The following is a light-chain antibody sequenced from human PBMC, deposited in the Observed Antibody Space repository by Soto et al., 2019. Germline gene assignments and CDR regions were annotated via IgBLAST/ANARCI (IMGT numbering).Light chain of an antibody. CDR3: AAWDDSLIGVV. CDR2: RND. J-gene: IGLJ2*01. Sequence: QAVVTQSPSASGTPGQRVIISCSGSNSNIGNNFVYWYQHLPGTAPKLLISRNDQRPSEIPDRFSGSKSGTSASLAISGLRSDDEADYYCAAWDDSLIGVVFGGGTKLTVL. V-gene: IGLV1-47*01. CDR1: NSNIGNNF.